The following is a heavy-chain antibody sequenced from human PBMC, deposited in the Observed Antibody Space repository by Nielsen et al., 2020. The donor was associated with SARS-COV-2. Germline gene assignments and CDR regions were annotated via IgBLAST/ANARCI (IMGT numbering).Heavy chain of an antibody. Sequence: GSLRLSCAASGFTFGSYGMTWVRQAPVKGLEWVSVIYSGGISTYYADSVKGRFTISRDDSKNTLYLQMNKMRAEDTAVYYCVKALDSDGWYDSWGQGTLVTVSS. V-gene: IGHV3-23*03. CDR1: GFTFGSYG. J-gene: IGHJ5*01. CDR2: IYSGGIST. CDR3: VKALDSDGWYDS. D-gene: IGHD5-18*01.